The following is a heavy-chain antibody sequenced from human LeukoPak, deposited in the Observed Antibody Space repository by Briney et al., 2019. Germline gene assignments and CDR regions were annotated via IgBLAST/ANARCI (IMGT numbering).Heavy chain of an antibody. CDR3: AKVGSGSYYSPFDY. V-gene: IGHV3-23*01. D-gene: IGHD3-10*01. CDR2: ISGSGGST. Sequence: PGGSLRLSCAASGFTFSSSAMSWVRQAPGKGLEWVSGISGSGGSTYYADSVKGRFTISRDKSKNTLYLQMNSLRAEDTAVYYCAKVGSGSYYSPFDYWGQGTLVTVSS. CDR1: GFTFSSSA. J-gene: IGHJ4*02.